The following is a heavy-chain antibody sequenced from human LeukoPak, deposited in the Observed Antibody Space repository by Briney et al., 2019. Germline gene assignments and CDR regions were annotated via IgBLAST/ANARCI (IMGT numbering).Heavy chain of an antibody. CDR2: IYSGGST. D-gene: IGHD7-27*01. J-gene: IGHJ5*02. V-gene: IGHV3-53*01. Sequence: GGSLRLSCAASGFTVSSNYMTWVRQAPGKGLEWVSVIYSGGSTYYADSVKGRFTISRDNSKNTLYLQMNSLRAEDPAVYYCTRNWGSDNWFDPWGQGTLVTVSS. CDR1: GFTVSSNY. CDR3: TRNWGSDNWFDP.